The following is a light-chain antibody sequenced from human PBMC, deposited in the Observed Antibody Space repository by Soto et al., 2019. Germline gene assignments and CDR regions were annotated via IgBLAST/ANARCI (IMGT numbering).Light chain of an antibody. V-gene: IGKV3-11*01. Sequence: EVVLTQSPATLSLSPGERATLSCRASQSVFNYLAWYQPKPGQAPRLLIDDASNRAAGIPARFSGSGSGTDFTLTISSLEPEDFAFYYCQQRRHWPLTFGGGTKVET. CDR2: DAS. CDR1: QSVFNY. J-gene: IGKJ4*01. CDR3: QQRRHWPLT.